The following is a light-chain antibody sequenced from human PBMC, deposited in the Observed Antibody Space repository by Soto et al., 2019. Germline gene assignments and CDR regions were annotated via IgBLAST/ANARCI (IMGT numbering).Light chain of an antibody. CDR2: GNN. CDR1: SSNTGNNF. CDR3: GTWDTSLSAWV. Sequence: QSVLTQPPSVSAAPGQKVTISCSGSSSNTGNNFVSWYRQFPGTAPKLLIYGNNKRPSGIPDRFSGSKSGTSATLGITGLQTGDEADYYCGTWDTSLSAWVFGGGTKLTVL. J-gene: IGLJ3*02. V-gene: IGLV1-51*01.